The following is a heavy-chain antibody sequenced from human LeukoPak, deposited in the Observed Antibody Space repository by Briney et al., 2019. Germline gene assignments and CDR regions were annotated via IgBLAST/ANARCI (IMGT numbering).Heavy chain of an antibody. CDR3: ARTPRVYYYYGMDV. D-gene: IGHD2-15*01. CDR2: IYYSGST. Sequence: SETLSLTCTVSGGSISSYYWSWIRQPPGKGLEWIGYIYYSGSTNYNPSLKSRVTISVDTSKNQFSLKLSSVTAADTAVYYCARTPRVYYYYGMDVWGKVTTVTVSS. J-gene: IGHJ6*04. CDR1: GGSISSYY. V-gene: IGHV4-59*01.